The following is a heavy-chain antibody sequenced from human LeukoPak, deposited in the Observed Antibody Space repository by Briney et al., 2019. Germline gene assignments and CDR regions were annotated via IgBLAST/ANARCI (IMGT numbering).Heavy chain of an antibody. CDR2: INPNSGGT. J-gene: IGHJ5*02. CDR3: ARDEGIAAFRFDP. D-gene: IGHD6-13*01. CDR1: GYTFTGYY. Sequence: GASVKVSCKASGYTFTGYYMHWVRQSPGQGLEWMGWINPNSGGTNYAQKFQGWVTMTRDTSISTAYMELSRLRSDDTAVYYCARDEGIAAFRFDPWGQGTLVTVSS. V-gene: IGHV1-2*04.